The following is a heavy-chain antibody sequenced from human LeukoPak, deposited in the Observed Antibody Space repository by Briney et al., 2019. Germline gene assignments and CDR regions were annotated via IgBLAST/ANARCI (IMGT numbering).Heavy chain of an antibody. J-gene: IGHJ4*02. V-gene: IGHV3-53*01. CDR1: GSSVSSNY. CDR2: FYSGGHT. Sequence: GGSLRLSCVDSGSSVSSNYLSWVRQAPGKGLEWVSVFYSGGHTYYADSVRGRFTVSRDNSKNTLYLQMNSLRAEDTAVYYCASDQLGGSCTSTKCYTSFYYWGRGTLVTVSS. CDR3: ASDQLGGSCTSTKCYTSFYY. D-gene: IGHD2-2*02.